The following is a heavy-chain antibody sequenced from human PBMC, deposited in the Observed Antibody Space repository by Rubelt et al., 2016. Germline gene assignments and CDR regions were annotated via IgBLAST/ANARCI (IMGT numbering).Heavy chain of an antibody. CDR2: IIPIFGIA. J-gene: IGHJ4*02. CDR3: ARGGLTAFGYFDY. D-gene: IGHD3-3*01. Sequence: GGTFSSYAISWVRQAPGQGLEWMGRIIPIFGIANYAQKFQGGVTVTADKSTSTAHMELSSLRSEDTALYYCARGGLTAFGYFDYWGQGTLVTVSS. CDR1: GGTFSSYA. V-gene: IGHV1-69*04.